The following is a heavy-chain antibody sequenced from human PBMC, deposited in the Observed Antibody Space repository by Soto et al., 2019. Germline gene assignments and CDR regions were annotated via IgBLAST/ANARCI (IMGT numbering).Heavy chain of an antibody. CDR3: ARPLNNDYFGY. Sequence: GASVKVSCKASGYTFTSYAMHWVRQAPGQRLEWMGWINAGNGNTNYSQKFQGRVTITRNTSVSTAYMELSSLRSEDTAVYYCARPLNNDYFGYWGQGTLVTVSS. J-gene: IGHJ4*02. V-gene: IGHV1-3*01. CDR2: INAGNGNT. CDR1: GYTFTSYA.